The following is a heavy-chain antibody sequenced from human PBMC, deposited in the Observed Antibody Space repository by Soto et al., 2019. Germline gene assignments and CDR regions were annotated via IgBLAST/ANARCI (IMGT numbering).Heavy chain of an antibody. V-gene: IGHV1-46*03. CDR2: INPSGGST. CDR3: ARSSELRWFGESPFVYGMDV. J-gene: IGHJ6*02. CDR1: GYTFTSYY. Sequence: ASVKVSCKASGYTFTSYYMHWVRQAPGQGLEWMGIINPSGGSTSYAQKFQGRVTMTRDTSTSTVYMELSSLRSEDTAVYYCARSSELRWFGESPFVYGMDVWGQGTTDTVSS. D-gene: IGHD3-10*01.